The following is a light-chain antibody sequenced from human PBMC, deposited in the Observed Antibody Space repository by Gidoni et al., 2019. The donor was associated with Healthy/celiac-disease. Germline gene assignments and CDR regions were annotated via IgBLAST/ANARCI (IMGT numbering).Light chain of an antibody. Sequence: DIQMTQSPSTLSASVGDRVTITCRASQSISSWLAWYQQKPGKAPKLLISKASSLESGVPSRFSGSGSGTEFTLNISSLQPDDFANYYCQQYNSYWTFXQXTKVXIK. CDR2: KAS. J-gene: IGKJ1*01. V-gene: IGKV1-5*03. CDR3: QQYNSYWT. CDR1: QSISSW.